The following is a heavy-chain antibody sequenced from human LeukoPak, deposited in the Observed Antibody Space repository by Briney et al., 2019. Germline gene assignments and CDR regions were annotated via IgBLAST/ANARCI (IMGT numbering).Heavy chain of an antibody. V-gene: IGHV3-48*03. Sequence: PGGSLRLSCAASGFTFSSYEMNWVRQAPGKGLEWVSYISSSGSTIYYADSMKGRFTISRDNAKNSLYLQMNSLRAEDTAVYYCARDSSYGDYDGHYYYGMDVWGKGTTVTVSS. CDR1: GFTFSSYE. CDR2: ISSSGSTI. D-gene: IGHD4-17*01. J-gene: IGHJ6*04. CDR3: ARDSSYGDYDGHYYYGMDV.